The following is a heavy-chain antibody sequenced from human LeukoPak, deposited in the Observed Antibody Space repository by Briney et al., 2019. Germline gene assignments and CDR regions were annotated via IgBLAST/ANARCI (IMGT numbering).Heavy chain of an antibody. J-gene: IGHJ5*02. CDR2: INHSGST. CDR3: ARGGTIFGVVRRVANWFDP. CDR1: GGSFSGYY. D-gene: IGHD3-3*01. Sequence: SETLSLTCAVYGGSFSGYYWSWIRQPPGKGLEWIGEINHSGSTNYNPSLKSRVTISVDTSKNQFSLKLSSVTAADTAVYYCARGGTIFGVVRRVANWFDPWGQGTLVTVSS. V-gene: IGHV4-34*01.